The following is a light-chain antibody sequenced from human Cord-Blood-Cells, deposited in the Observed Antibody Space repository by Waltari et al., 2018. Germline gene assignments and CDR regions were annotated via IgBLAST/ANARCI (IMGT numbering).Light chain of an antibody. CDR1: SSDGGSYNL. CDR3: CSYAGSSTVV. CDR2: EGS. J-gene: IGLJ2*01. Sequence: QSALTQPASVSGSPGQSITISCTGTSSDGGSYNLVSWYQQHPGKAPKLLIYEGSKRPSGVSNRFSGSKSGNTASLTISVLQAEDEADYYCCSYAGSSTVVFGGGTKLTVL. V-gene: IGLV2-23*01.